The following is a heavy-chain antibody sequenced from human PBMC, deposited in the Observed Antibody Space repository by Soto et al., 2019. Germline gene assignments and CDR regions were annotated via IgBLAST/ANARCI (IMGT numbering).Heavy chain of an antibody. CDR1: GFTFDSYA. CDR3: AKNRGLQYYFDY. V-gene: IGHV3-23*01. CDR2: ISGSGDYT. J-gene: IGHJ4*02. Sequence: PGGSLRLSCAASGFTFDSYAMNWVRQAPGKGLEWVSTISGSGDYTYYTDSVKGQFTISRDNSKNMMYLQMNSLRAEDTAVYYCAKNRGLQYYFDYWGQGTLVTVSS.